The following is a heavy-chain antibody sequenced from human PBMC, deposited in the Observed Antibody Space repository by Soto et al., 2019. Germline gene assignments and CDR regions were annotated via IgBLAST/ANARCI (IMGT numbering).Heavy chain of an antibody. CDR2: ISGSGVAT. J-gene: IGHJ6*02. V-gene: IGHV3-23*01. Sequence: EVQLLESGGNLVQPGGSLRLSCAASGFTFSSHAMSWVRQAPGKGLEWVSAISGSGVATYYADSVKGRFTISRDNSKNTLYLQMNSVRAEDTVVYYCASGPTIFGVVISYSFYYGVHVWGQGTTVTVSS. D-gene: IGHD3-3*01. CDR3: ASGPTIFGVVISYSFYYGVHV. CDR1: GFTFSSHA.